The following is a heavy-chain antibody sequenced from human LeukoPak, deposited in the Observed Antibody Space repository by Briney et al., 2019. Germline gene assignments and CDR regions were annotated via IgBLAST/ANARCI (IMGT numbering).Heavy chain of an antibody. J-gene: IGHJ4*02. CDR3: ARGQQLVQYYFDY. CDR2: IYYSGTT. D-gene: IGHD6-13*01. V-gene: IGHV4-59*01. CDR1: GGSISSYY. Sequence: SETLYLTCTVSGGSISSYYWSWIRQPPGKGLEWIGYIYYSGTTNCNPSLKSRVTISVDTSKNQFSLKLSSVTAADTAVYYCARGQQLVQYYFDYWGQGTLVTVSS.